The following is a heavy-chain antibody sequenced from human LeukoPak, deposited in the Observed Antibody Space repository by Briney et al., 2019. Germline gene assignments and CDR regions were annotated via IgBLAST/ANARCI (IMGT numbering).Heavy chain of an antibody. Sequence: PSETLSLTCTVSGGSISSYYWSWIRQPPGKGLEWIGYIYYSGSTNYNPSLKSRVTISVDTSKNQFSLKLSSVTAADTAVYYCAGSSWYGTFDYWGQGTLVTVSS. CDR2: IYYSGST. V-gene: IGHV4-59*08. J-gene: IGHJ4*02. CDR3: AGSSWYGTFDY. CDR1: GGSISSYY. D-gene: IGHD6-13*01.